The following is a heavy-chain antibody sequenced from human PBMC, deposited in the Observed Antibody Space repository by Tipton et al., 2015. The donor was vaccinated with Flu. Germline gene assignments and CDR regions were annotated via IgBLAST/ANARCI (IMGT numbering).Heavy chain of an antibody. V-gene: IGHV3-33*01. J-gene: IGHJ4*02. CDR1: GFTFSDYG. Sequence: SLRLSCATSGFTFSDYGMHWVRQAPGKGLEWVAVIWYDGSNEQYADSVKGRFTISRDDSKATVHLQMNSLRAEDTAVYYCTRGNPPNSDTDYWGQGTLVTVSS. CDR2: IWYDGSNE. D-gene: IGHD1-14*01. CDR3: TRGNPPNSDTDY.